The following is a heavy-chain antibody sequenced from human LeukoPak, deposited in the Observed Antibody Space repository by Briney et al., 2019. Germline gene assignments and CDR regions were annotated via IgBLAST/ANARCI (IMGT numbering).Heavy chain of an antibody. CDR2: INHSGST. CDR3: ARVYSSSTEFDY. Sequence: SETLSLTCAVYGGSFSGYYWSWIRQPPGKGLEWIGEINHSGSTNYNPSLKSRVTISVDTSKDQFSLKLSSVTAADTAVYYCARVYSSSTEFDYWGQGTLVTVSS. D-gene: IGHD6-6*01. CDR1: GGSFSGYY. V-gene: IGHV4-34*01. J-gene: IGHJ4*02.